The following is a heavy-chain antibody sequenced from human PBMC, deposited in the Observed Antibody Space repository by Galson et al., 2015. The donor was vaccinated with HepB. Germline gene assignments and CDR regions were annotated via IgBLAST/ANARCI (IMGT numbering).Heavy chain of an antibody. J-gene: IGHJ5*02. CDR1: GFTFSSYS. V-gene: IGHV3-21*01. Sequence: SLRLSCAASGFTFSSYSMNWVRQAPGKGLEWVSSIDSTTSYIYQADSVRGRFTISRDNAKDSLYLQMNNLRAEDTAIYYCARDHFPDIVMSRYENWFDPWGQGTLVTVSS. CDR3: ARDHFPDIVMSRYENWFDP. CDR2: IDSTTSYI. D-gene: IGHD5-12*01.